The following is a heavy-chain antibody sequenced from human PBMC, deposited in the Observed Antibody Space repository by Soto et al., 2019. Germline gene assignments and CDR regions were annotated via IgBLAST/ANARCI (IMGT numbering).Heavy chain of an antibody. CDR2: IDHSGST. V-gene: IGHV4-30-2*01. J-gene: IGHJ5*02. D-gene: IGHD1-1*01. CDR1: GGSISSGGYS. Sequence: QLQLQESGSGLVRPSQTLSLTCAVSGGSISSGGYSWNWIRQPPGKGLEWIGYIDHSGSTLYNPSLKSRVTISVDKSKNQFSLKLSSVTAADTAEYYCARDQLEGNWFDPWGQGTLVNVYS. CDR3: ARDQLEGNWFDP.